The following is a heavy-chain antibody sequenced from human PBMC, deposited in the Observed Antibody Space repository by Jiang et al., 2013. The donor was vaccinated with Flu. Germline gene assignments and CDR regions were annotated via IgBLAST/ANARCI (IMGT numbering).Heavy chain of an antibody. Sequence: DGGSTYYADSVKGRFTISRDNSKNSLYLQMNSLRAEDTALYYCATTVTPDAFDIWGQGTMVTVSS. CDR2: DGGST. V-gene: IGHV3-43D*04. D-gene: IGHD4-11*01. CDR3: ATTVTPDAFDI. J-gene: IGHJ3*02.